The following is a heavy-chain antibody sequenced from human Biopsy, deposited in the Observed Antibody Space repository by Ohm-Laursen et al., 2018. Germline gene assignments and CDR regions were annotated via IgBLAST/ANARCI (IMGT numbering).Heavy chain of an antibody. Sequence: GTLSLTCTVSGDSISSYYWSWIRQSPGKGLEWIGYVYYTGSTGYNPSLQSRVTISVDTSKNHFSLRLRSVTPADTAIYYCARDRGYYSDRTAPGYFDLWGRGTLVTVSS. CDR2: VYYTGST. V-gene: IGHV4-59*01. J-gene: IGHJ2*01. CDR1: GDSISSYY. CDR3: ARDRGYYSDRTAPGYFDL. D-gene: IGHD3-22*01.